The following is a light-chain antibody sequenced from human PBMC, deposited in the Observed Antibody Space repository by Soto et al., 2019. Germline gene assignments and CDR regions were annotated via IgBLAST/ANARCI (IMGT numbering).Light chain of an antibody. CDR2: AAS. Sequence: SVLTQSPGTLSLSPGEGATLSCRTSQSLSSAYLAWYQQRPGQAPRILIYAASSRATGIPDRFKCNRSGTASALTIRSLDHEDFAVYSCQQYLGYLHTFGQGTKVDIK. CDR1: QSLSSAY. CDR3: QQYLGYLHT. V-gene: IGKV3-20*01. J-gene: IGKJ2*01.